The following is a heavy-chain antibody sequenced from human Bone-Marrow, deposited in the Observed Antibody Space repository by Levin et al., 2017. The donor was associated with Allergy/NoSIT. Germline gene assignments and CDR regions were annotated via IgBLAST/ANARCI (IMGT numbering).Heavy chain of an antibody. CDR3: ARMGDGGYFHN. Sequence: GGSLRLSCSASGFVFRDDYMSWIRQAPGKGLECLSYISSSGGVIHYADSVKGRFTITRDNVNNSLYLQLNSLRAEDTATYFCARMGDGGYFHNWGQGTLVTVSA. CDR1: GFVFRDDY. CDR2: ISSSGGVI. J-gene: IGHJ4*02. D-gene: IGHD3-16*01. V-gene: IGHV3-11*01.